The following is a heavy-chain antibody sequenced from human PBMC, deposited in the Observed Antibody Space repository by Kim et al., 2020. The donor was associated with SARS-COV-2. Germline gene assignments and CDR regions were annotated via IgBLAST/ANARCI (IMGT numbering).Heavy chain of an antibody. CDR2: STGSGGAT. Sequence: GGSLRLSCAASGFTFNTYAMTWVRQAPGSGLEWVSDSTGSGGATNYADSVKGRFTISRDNSQNTLYLQMNSLRADDTAVYYCAKSTAGWCFDPWGQGTLVILSS. CDR1: GFTFNTYA. V-gene: IGHV3-23*01. CDR3: AKSTAGWCFDP. D-gene: IGHD6-19*01. J-gene: IGHJ5*02.